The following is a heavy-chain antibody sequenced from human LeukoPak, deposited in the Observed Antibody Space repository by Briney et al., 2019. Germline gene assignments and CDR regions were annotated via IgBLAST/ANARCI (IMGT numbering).Heavy chain of an antibody. J-gene: IGHJ6*02. CDR2: ITWNRDNI. Sequence: GGSLRLSCAASGFTFDDYAMHWVRQAPGKGLEWVSGITWNRDNIGYGDSVKGRFTISRDNVKNVLYLQMTSLRPEDTALYYCATDLSSAITSALVLDVWGQGTTVIVSS. D-gene: IGHD3-22*01. CDR1: GFTFDDYA. CDR3: ATDLSSAITSALVLDV. V-gene: IGHV3-9*01.